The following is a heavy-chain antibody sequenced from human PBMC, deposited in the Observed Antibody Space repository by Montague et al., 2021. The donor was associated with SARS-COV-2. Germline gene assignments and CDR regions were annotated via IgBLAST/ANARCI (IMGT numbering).Heavy chain of an antibody. CDR3: AKGTTTGYFYGTDV. CDR2: ISWNSGRI. D-gene: IGHD1-1*01. Sequence: SRSLSLSASGFTFDDYAMHWVRQVPGKGLEWVSGISWNSGRIGYVDSVRGRFTISRDNAKNSLYLQMNSLRAEDTALYFCAKGTTTGYFYGTDVWGQGTTVTVSS. V-gene: IGHV3-9*01. J-gene: IGHJ6*02. CDR1: GFTFDDYA.